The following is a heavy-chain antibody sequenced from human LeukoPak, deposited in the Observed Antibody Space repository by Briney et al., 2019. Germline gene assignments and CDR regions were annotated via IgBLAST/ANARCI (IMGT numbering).Heavy chain of an antibody. CDR1: GLTFSSHW. J-gene: IGHJ4*02. CDR3: AKDYSGSYTNFDY. CDR2: IKQDGNDK. V-gene: IGHV3-7*03. D-gene: IGHD1-26*01. Sequence: GGSLRLSCAASGLTFSSHWMNWVRQAPGKGLEWVAIIKQDGNDKYYVDSVKGRFTISRDNSKNTLYLQMNSLSAEDTAVYYCAKDYSGSYTNFDYWGQGTLVTVSS.